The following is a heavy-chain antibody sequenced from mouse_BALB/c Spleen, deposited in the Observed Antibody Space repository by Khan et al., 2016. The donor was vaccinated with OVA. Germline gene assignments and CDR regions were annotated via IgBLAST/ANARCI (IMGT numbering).Heavy chain of an antibody. CDR1: GYTFTTYW. V-gene: IGHV1-7*01. Sequence: VKLLESGAELAKPGASVKMSCKASGYTFTTYWMHWVKQWPGQGLEWIGYINTTSGYTKYNEKFKDKDTLSADKSASTAYMQQSSLTSEDTAVYYCTRDRIDYWGQGTTLTVSS. CDR3: TRDRIDY. J-gene: IGHJ2*01. CDR2: INTTSGYT.